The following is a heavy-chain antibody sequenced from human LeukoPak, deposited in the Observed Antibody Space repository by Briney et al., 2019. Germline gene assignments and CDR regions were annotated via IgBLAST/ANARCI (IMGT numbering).Heavy chain of an antibody. J-gene: IGHJ6*03. D-gene: IGHD4-11*01. CDR2: IYTSGST. V-gene: IGHV4-4*07. Sequence: SETLSLTCTVSGGSISSYYWSWIRQPAGKGLEWIGRIYTSGSTNYNPSLKSRVTMSVDTSKNQFSLKLSSVTAADTAVYYCARDYSPTTVGYYYYYYMDVWGKGTTVTVSS. CDR1: GGSISSYY. CDR3: ARDYSPTTVGYYYYYYMDV.